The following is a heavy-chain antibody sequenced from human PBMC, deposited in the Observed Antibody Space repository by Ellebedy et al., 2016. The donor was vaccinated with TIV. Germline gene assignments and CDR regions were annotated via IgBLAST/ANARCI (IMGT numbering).Heavy chain of an antibody. CDR3: ARAIGSGDGT. D-gene: IGHD2-15*01. V-gene: IGHV3-7*01. CDR2: IKEDGSTI. Sequence: GESLKISCVASGFTFSNYWMHWVRQAPGKGLGWVANIKEDGSTIYYVDSVKGRFTISRDNAKNSLYLQMNSLRTEDTAVYYCARAIGSGDGTWGQGALVTVSS. J-gene: IGHJ5*02. CDR1: GFTFSNYW.